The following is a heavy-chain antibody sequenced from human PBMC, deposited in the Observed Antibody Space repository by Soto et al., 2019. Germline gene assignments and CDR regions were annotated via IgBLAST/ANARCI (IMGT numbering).Heavy chain of an antibody. J-gene: IGHJ4*02. V-gene: IGHV1-69*01. CDR2: IIPVFNTA. CDR1: GGLFSSFA. D-gene: IGHD2-15*01. CDR3: ARGGGPYVWFNEF. Sequence: QEQLVQSGAEVKKPGSSVKVSCKDSGGLFSSFAISWVRQAPGEGLEWLGGIIPVFNTAYYPQKFQGRVTITADESTNTAYRELNNLRSEDTAIYYCARGGGPYVWFNEFWGQGSLVTVSS.